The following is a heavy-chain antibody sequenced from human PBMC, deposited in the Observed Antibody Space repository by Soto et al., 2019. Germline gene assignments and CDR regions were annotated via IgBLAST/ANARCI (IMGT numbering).Heavy chain of an antibody. Sequence: SVKVSCKASGGTFSSYAISWVRQAPGQGLEWMGGIIPIFGTANYAQKFQGRVTITADESTSTAYMELSSLRSEDTAVYYCARASAYDSSGYINYYFDYWGQGTLVTVSS. CDR2: IIPIFGTA. V-gene: IGHV1-69*13. CDR1: GGTFSSYA. D-gene: IGHD3-22*01. J-gene: IGHJ4*02. CDR3: ARASAYDSSGYINYYFDY.